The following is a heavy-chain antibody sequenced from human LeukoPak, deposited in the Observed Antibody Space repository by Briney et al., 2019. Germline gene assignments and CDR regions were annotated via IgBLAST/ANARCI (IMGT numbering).Heavy chain of an antibody. CDR3: ARDRGYCSGGSCSTDFDY. V-gene: IGHV4-59*01. CDR1: GGSISSYY. CDR2: IYYSGST. Sequence: PSETLSLTCTVSGGSISSYYWSWIRQPPGKGLEWIGYIYYSGSTNYNPSLKSRVTISVDTSKNQFSLKLSSVTAADTAVYYCARDRGYCSGGSCSTDFDYWGQGTLVTVSS. J-gene: IGHJ4*02. D-gene: IGHD2-15*01.